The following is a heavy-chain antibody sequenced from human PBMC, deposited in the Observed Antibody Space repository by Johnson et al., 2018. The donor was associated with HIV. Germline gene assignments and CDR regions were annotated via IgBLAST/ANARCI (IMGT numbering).Heavy chain of an antibody. D-gene: IGHD2-21*02. V-gene: IGHV3-30*01. J-gene: IGHJ3*02. Sequence: SVKGRFTISRDTSKNTLYLQMNSLRAEDTAVYYCAREEIVVVTAMDAFDIWGQGTMVTVSS. CDR3: AREEIVVVTAMDAFDI.